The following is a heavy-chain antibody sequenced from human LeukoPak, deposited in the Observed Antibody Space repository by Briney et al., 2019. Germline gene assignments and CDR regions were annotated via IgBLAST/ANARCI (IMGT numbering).Heavy chain of an antibody. CDR3: ARVVYGSQEGPFDY. D-gene: IGHD2-8*02. J-gene: IGHJ4*02. V-gene: IGHV1-18*01. CDR1: GYTFTSYG. Sequence: GASVKVSCKASGYTFTSYGISWVRQAPGQGLEWMGWISAYNGNTNYAQKLQGRVTMTTDTSTSTAYMELRSLRSDDTAVYYCARVVYGSQEGPFDYWGQGTLVTVSS. CDR2: ISAYNGNT.